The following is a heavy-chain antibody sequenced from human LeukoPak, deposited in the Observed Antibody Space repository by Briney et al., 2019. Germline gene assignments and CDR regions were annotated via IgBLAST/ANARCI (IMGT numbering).Heavy chain of an antibody. J-gene: IGHJ4*02. CDR2: IGGGDT. D-gene: IGHD2-8*01. CDR3: AKDGQSFNSMYDYFDS. CDR1: GFTFRNFA. V-gene: IGHV3-23*01. Sequence: QPGGSLRLSCSASGFTFRNFAISWVRQAPGKGLEWVSSIGGGDTHYADSVKGRFTISRDDSRSTVDLQISSLRAEDTAVYYCAKDGQSFNSMYDYFDSWGQGTLVTVSS.